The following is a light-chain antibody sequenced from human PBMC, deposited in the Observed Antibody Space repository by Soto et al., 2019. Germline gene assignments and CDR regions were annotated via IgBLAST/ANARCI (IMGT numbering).Light chain of an antibody. V-gene: IGKV3-15*01. CDR1: QSVNSA. CDR3: QQYHDWPTT. J-gene: IGKJ1*01. CDR2: GAS. Sequence: EIVMTQSPATLSVSPGERATLSCRASQSVNSALAWYQQKPGQVPRLLIYGASTRATGIPARFSGSGSGTEFTLTISSLQSEDFAVYYCQQYHDWPTTFGQGTKLDIK.